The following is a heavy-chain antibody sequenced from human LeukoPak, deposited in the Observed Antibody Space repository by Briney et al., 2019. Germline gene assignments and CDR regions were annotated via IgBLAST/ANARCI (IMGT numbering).Heavy chain of an antibody. CDR1: GFTFSSYW. CDR2: ISGSGGST. CDR3: AKARDTSGWTLLDY. D-gene: IGHD6-19*01. J-gene: IGHJ4*02. Sequence: PGGSLRLSCAASGFTFSSYWMSWVRQAPGKGLEWVSVISGSGGSTYYADSVKGRFTISRDNSKNTLYVQMNSLRAEDTAVYYCAKARDTSGWTLLDYWGQGTLVTVSS. V-gene: IGHV3-23*01.